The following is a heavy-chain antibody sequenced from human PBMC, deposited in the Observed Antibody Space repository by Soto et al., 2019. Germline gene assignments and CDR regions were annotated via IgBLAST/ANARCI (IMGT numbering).Heavy chain of an antibody. CDR1: GLTFSSYG. D-gene: IGHD2-15*01. V-gene: IGHV3-30*18. CDR3: AKDLGVDHPRATYYYGMDV. Sequence: QVQLVESGGGGVQPGMSLRLSCAVSGLTFSSYGMHWVRQAPGKGLEWVAVISSDGSNKYYTDSVKGRFTISRDNSKNTLYLQKNSLRAEDTAVYYCAKDLGVDHPRATYYYGMDVWGQGTTVNASS. J-gene: IGHJ6*02. CDR2: ISSDGSNK.